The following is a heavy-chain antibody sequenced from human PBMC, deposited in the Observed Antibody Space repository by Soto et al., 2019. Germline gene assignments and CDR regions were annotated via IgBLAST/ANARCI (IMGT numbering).Heavy chain of an antibody. Sequence: QVQLQESGPGLVKPSETLSLTCTVSGGSISSYYWSWIRQPPGKGLEWIGYIYYSGSTNYNPSLQSRVTICVDTTKNQFALKVSSVTAADTAVDYWARGGGAAAAVVYSGGQGTMVTVSS. CDR3: ARGGGAAAAVVYS. V-gene: IGHV4-59*01. J-gene: IGHJ4*02. CDR2: IYYSGST. D-gene: IGHD6-13*01. CDR1: GGSISSYY.